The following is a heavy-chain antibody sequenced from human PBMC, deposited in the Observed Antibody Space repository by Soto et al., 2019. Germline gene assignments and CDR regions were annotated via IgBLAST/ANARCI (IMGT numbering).Heavy chain of an antibody. CDR1: GGTFSSYA. Sequence: SVKVSCKASGGTFSSYAISWVRQAPVQGLEWMGGIIPIFGTANYAQKFQGRVTITADESTSTAYMELSSLRSEDTAVYYCARDPTYDILTGYHYPPRWWFDPWGQGTLVTV. CDR3: ARDPTYDILTGYHYPPRWWFDP. CDR2: IIPIFGTA. D-gene: IGHD3-9*01. V-gene: IGHV1-69*13. J-gene: IGHJ5*02.